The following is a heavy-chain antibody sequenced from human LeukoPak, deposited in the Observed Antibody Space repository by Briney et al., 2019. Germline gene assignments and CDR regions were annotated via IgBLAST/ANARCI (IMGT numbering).Heavy chain of an antibody. J-gene: IGHJ4*02. CDR3: AREPTFVDIVVVPAANYFDY. D-gene: IGHD2-2*01. Sequence: SETLSLTCTVSGGAISSYYWSWIRQTAGKGLEWIGRIYTSGSTNYNPSLKSRVTMSVDTSKNQFSLKLSSVTAADTAVYHCAREPTFVDIVVVPAANYFDYWGQGTLVTVSS. CDR2: IYTSGST. V-gene: IGHV4-4*07. CDR1: GGAISSYY.